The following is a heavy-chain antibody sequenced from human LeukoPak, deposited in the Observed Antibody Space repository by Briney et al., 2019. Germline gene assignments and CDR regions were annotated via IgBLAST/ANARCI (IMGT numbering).Heavy chain of an antibody. Sequence: TSETLPLTCTVSGGSISSHYWSWIRQSPGKGLEWMGYLSYSQYTDYNPSLGGRVTISVDTSKKQFSLKLSSVTAADTAVYYCARGWNRYGDPGDYWGQGTLVTVSS. CDR2: LSYSQYT. CDR1: GGSISSHY. J-gene: IGHJ4*02. D-gene: IGHD4-17*01. CDR3: ARGWNRYGDPGDY. V-gene: IGHV4-59*11.